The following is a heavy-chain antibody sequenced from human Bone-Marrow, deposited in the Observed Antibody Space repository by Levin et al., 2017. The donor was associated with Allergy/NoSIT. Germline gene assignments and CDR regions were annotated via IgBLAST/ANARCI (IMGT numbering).Heavy chain of an antibody. D-gene: IGHD6-19*01. V-gene: IGHV1-2*06. Sequence: ASVKVSCQTSGYTFTAYYLHWMRQAPGEGLEWMGRIDPKSGGTSFAQKFQGRVTITRDTSISTTHMELSRLTSDDAAVYYCVSSSLGIGWSYWGQGTPVTVSS. CDR2: IDPKSGGT. J-gene: IGHJ4*02. CDR3: VSSSLGIGWSY. CDR1: GYTFTAYY.